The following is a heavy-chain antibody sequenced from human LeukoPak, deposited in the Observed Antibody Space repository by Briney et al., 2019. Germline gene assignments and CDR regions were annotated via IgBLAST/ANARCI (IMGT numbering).Heavy chain of an antibody. D-gene: IGHD2-2*01. J-gene: IGHJ5*02. V-gene: IGHV3-21*01. CDR1: GFLFSNSW. CDR2: ISSSSSYI. CDR3: ARGRWDIVVVPATNWFDP. Sequence: GGSLRLSCEASGFLFSNSWMNWVRQAPGKGLEWVSSISSSSSYIYYADSVKGRFTISRDNAKNSLYLQMNSLRAEDTAVYYCARGRWDIVVVPATNWFDPWGQGTLVTVSS.